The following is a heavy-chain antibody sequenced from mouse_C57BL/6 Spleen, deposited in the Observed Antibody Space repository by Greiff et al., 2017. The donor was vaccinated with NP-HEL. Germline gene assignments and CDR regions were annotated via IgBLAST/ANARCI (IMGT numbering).Heavy chain of an antibody. CDR3: TRGSSGLFAY. CDR1: GFNIKDDY. Sequence: EVQLVESGAELVRPGASVKLSCTASGFNIKDDYMHWVKQRPEQGLEWIGWIDPENGDTEYASKFQGKATITADTSSNTAYLQLSSLTSEDTAVYYCTRGSSGLFAYWGQGTLVTVSA. J-gene: IGHJ3*01. CDR2: IDPENGDT. V-gene: IGHV14-4*01. D-gene: IGHD3-2*02.